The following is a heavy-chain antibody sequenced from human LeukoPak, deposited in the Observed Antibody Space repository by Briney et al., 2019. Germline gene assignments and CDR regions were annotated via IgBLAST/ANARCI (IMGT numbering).Heavy chain of an antibody. D-gene: IGHD6-13*01. Sequence: PGGSLRLSCAASGFTFSNFGMNWFRQAPGKGLEWVSYITSGGVSIYYADSVKGRFTISRDNAKNSLYLQMNSLRAEDTAVYYCARALAAAGTGYYFDYWGQGTLVTVSS. CDR2: ITSGGVSI. CDR1: GFTFSNFG. CDR3: ARALAAAGTGYYFDY. J-gene: IGHJ4*02. V-gene: IGHV3-48*01.